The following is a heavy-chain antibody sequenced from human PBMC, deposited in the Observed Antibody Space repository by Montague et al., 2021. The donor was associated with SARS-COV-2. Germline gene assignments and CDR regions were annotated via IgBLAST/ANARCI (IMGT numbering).Heavy chain of an antibody. V-gene: IGHV3-53*01. J-gene: IGHJ4*02. CDR3: ARGDHYDYFDH. Sequence: SLRLSCATSGFSVSTKYMNWIRQAPGRGLEWVSVLYSDGSTRYADSVKGRFTIFRDNPKNTLYPQMNNLRAEDTAVYYCARGDHYDYFDHWGQGTLVTVSS. D-gene: IGHD2-21*02. CDR1: GFSVSTKY. CDR2: LYSDGST.